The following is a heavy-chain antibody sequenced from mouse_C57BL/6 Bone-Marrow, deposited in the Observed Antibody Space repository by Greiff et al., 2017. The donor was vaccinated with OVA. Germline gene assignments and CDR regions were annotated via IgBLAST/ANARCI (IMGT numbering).Heavy chain of an antibody. Sequence: EVKLMESGGGLVQPGGSLSLSCAASGFTFTDYYMSWVRQPPGKALEWLGFIRNKANGYTTDYSASVKGRFTISRDNSQSILYLQMNALRAEDSATYYCARYKYYGNSYWYFDVWGTGTTVTVSS. CDR1: GFTFTDYY. D-gene: IGHD2-1*01. CDR3: ARYKYYGNSYWYFDV. V-gene: IGHV7-3*01. CDR2: IRNKANGYTT. J-gene: IGHJ1*03.